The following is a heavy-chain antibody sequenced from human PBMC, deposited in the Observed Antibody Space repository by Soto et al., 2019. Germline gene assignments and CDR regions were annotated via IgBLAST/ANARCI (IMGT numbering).Heavy chain of an antibody. J-gene: IGHJ5*02. CDR3: ARDDARTYYYDSSGYYYGGRFDP. V-gene: IGHV1-69*13. Sequence: ASVKVSCKASGGTFSSYAISWVRQAPGQGFEWMGGIIPIFGTANYAQKFQGRVTITADESTSTAYMELSSLRSEDTAVYYCARDDARTYYYDSSGYYYGGRFDPWGQGNLVNVS. CDR2: IIPIFGTA. CDR1: GGTFSSYA. D-gene: IGHD3-22*01.